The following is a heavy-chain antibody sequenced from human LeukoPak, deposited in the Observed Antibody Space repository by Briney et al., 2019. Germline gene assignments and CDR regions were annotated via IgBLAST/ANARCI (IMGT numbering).Heavy chain of an antibody. V-gene: IGHV4-34*01. Sequence: SETLSLTCAVYGGSFSGYYWSWIRQPPGKGLEWIGEINHSGSTNYNLSLKSRVTISVDTSKNQFSLKLSSVTAADTAVYYCARSRVVPAAILPRRNWFDPWGQGTLVTVSS. D-gene: IGHD2-2*01. CDR3: ARSRVVPAAILPRRNWFDP. J-gene: IGHJ5*02. CDR2: INHSGST. CDR1: GGSFSGYY.